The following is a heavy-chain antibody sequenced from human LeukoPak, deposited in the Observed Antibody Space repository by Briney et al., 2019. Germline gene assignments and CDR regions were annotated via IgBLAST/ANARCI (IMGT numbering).Heavy chain of an antibody. CDR1: GFTFSSYS. V-gene: IGHV3-21*01. J-gene: IGHJ4*02. CDR2: MSSSSSHI. CDR3: ASLGVAAGYYFDY. Sequence: GSPTLTCAATGFTFSSYSMNGVRQAPGKGLEWVSSMSSSSSHIYYAASVKGRLTISRDNAKYSLYVQMNSLRAEDTAVYYCASLGVAAGYYFDYWGQGTLVTAS. D-gene: IGHD2-15*01.